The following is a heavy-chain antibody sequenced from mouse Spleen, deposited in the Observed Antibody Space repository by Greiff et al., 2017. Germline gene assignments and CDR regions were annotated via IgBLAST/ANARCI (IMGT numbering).Heavy chain of an antibody. V-gene: IGHV3-6*01. Sequence: VQLKESGPGLVKPSQSLSLTCSVTGYSITSGYYWNWIRQFPGNKLEWMGYISYDGSNNYNPSLKNRISITRDTSKNQFFLKLNSVTTEDTATYYCAREGDYYGSSDYWGQGTTLTVSS. CDR1: GYSITSGYY. CDR2: ISYDGSN. J-gene: IGHJ2*01. D-gene: IGHD1-1*01. CDR3: AREGDYYGSSDY.